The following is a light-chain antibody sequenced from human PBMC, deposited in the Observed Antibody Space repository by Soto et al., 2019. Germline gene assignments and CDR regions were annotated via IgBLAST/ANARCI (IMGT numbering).Light chain of an antibody. Sequence: EIVLTQSPATLSLSPGERATLSCRASQSVYTYFAWYQQKPGQAPRLLIYDGSNRATGIPARFSGSGSGTDFTLTISSREPEDFAVYYCPQRSDWPLTFGPGTKVEIK. CDR3: PQRSDWPLT. V-gene: IGKV3-11*01. CDR2: DGS. CDR1: QSVYTY. J-gene: IGKJ1*01.